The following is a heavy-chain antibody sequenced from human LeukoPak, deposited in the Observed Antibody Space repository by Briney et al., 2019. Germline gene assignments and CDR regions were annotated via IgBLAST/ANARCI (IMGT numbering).Heavy chain of an antibody. CDR1: GFTFSSYA. CDR3: PKASHDILTGYYQK. D-gene: IGHD3-9*01. Sequence: GGSLRLSCAASGFTFSSYAMSWVRQAPGKGLEWVSAISGSGGSTYYADSVKGRFTISRDNSKNTLYLQMNSLRAEDTAVYFRPKASHDILTGYYQKWGQGTLVTVSS. V-gene: IGHV3-23*01. CDR2: ISGSGGST. J-gene: IGHJ4*02.